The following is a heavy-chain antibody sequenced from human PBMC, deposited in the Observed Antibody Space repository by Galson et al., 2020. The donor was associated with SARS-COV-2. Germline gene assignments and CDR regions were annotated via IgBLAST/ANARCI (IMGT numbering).Heavy chain of an antibody. V-gene: IGHV4-39*01. CDR3: ARRYSSSWYASSFDY. D-gene: IGHD6-13*01. CDR2: IYYTGST. J-gene: IGHJ4*02. Sequence: SETLSLTCTVSGGSISSSSYYWGWIRQPPGKGLEWIGSIYYTGSTYYNPSLKSQVTISVDTSKNQFSVKLSSVTAADTAVYYCARRYSSSWYASSFDYWGQGTLVTVSS. CDR1: GGSISSSSYY.